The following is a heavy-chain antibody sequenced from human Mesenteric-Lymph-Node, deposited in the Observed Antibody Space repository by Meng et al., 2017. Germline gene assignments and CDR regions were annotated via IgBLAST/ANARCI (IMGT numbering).Heavy chain of an antibody. CDR2: ISSSSSYI. Sequence: GESLKISCAASGFTFSSYSMNWVRQAPGKGLEWVSSISSSSSYIYYADSVKGRFTISRDNAKNSLYLQMNSLRAEDTAVYYCASLSSSAVSTNFDYWGQGTLVTVS. J-gene: IGHJ4*02. CDR1: GFTFSSYS. D-gene: IGHD6-19*01. CDR3: ASLSSSAVSTNFDY. V-gene: IGHV3-21*01.